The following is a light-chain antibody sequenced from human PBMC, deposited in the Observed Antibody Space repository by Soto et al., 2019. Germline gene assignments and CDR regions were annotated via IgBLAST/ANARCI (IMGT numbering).Light chain of an antibody. Sequence: EIVMTQSPATLSVSPGETATLSCRASQSVTYNLAWYQQKPGQGPRLLLYGAFTRATGIPARFSGSGSGTEFTLTISSLQSEDFAVYYCQQYKNWPPLTFGGGTKVEIK. CDR1: QSVTYN. V-gene: IGKV3-15*01. CDR2: GAF. J-gene: IGKJ4*01. CDR3: QQYKNWPPLT.